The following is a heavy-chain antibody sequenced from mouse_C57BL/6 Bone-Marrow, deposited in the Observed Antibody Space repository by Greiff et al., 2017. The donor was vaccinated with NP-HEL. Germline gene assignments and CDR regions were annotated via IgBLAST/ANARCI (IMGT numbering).Heavy chain of an antibody. V-gene: IGHV2-4*01. CDR3: AKRDYSYYFDY. CDR1: GFSLTSYG. Sequence: QVHVKQSGPGLVQPSQSLSITCTVSGFSLTSYGVHWVRQPPGKGLEWLGVIWSGGSTDYNAAFISRLSISKDNSKSQVFFKMNSLQADDTAIYYCAKRDYSYYFDYWGQGTTLTVSS. CDR2: IWSGGST. D-gene: IGHD1-1*01. J-gene: IGHJ2*01.